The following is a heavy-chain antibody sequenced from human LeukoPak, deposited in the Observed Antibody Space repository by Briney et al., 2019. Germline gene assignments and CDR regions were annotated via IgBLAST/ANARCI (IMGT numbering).Heavy chain of an antibody. V-gene: IGHV5-51*01. CDR1: GYSFASYW. CDR2: IYPGDSDT. CDR3: ARPGRGGSSSWHLDY. Sequence: GESLKISCKGSGYSFASYWIGWVRQMPGKGLEWMGIIYPGDSDTRYSPSFQGQVTISADKSISTAYLQWSSLKASDTAMYYCARPGRGGSSSWHLDYWGQGTLVTVSS. D-gene: IGHD6-6*01. J-gene: IGHJ4*02.